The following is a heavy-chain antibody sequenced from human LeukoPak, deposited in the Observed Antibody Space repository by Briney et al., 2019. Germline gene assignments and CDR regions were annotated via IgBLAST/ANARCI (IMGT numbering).Heavy chain of an antibody. CDR2: IGLSDSPL. J-gene: IGHJ4*02. CDR3: ARKDFSSGSFSY. V-gene: IGHV3-11*04. D-gene: IGHD3-22*01. Sequence: PGGSLRLSCAVSGFPFTRFYMSWIRQAPGKGLEWISYIGLSDSPLDYADSVRGRFTISRDNAKNSLYQEMNSLRAEDTAVYYCARKDFSSGSFSYWGQGTLVTVSS. CDR1: GFPFTRFY.